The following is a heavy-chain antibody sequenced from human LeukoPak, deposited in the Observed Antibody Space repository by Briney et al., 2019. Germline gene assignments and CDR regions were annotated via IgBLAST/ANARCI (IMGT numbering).Heavy chain of an antibody. CDR3: AKNHYYDSSGPIDY. CDR2: ISGSGGST. D-gene: IGHD3-22*01. J-gene: IGHJ4*02. Sequence: PGGSLRLSCAASGFTFSSYGMHWARQAPGKGLEWVSAISGSGGSTYYADSVKGRFTISRDNSKNTLYLQMNSLRAEDTAVYYCAKNHYYDSSGPIDYWGQGTLVTVSS. CDR1: GFTFSSYG. V-gene: IGHV3-23*01.